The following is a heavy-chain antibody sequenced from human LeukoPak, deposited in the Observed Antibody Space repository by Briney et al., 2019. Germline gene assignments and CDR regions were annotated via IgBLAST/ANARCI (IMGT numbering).Heavy chain of an antibody. J-gene: IGHJ6*03. CDR1: GGSVSSYY. CDR2: LHYSGST. D-gene: IGHD6-13*01. V-gene: IGHV4-59*02. CDR3: ARDIAAAGTVYSYYYMDV. Sequence: SATLSLTCTVSGGSVSSYYWSWVRQPPGKGLEWIGYLHYSGSTNYSPSLKSRVTISVDTSKNQFSLKLSSVTAADTAVYYCARDIAAAGTVYSYYYMDVWGKGTTVTVSS.